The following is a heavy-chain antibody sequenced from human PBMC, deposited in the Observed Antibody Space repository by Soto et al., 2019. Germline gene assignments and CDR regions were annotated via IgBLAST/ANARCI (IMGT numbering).Heavy chain of an antibody. CDR3: ARDSILSGTTRPPPLAY. CDR2: MSYDGSNE. D-gene: IGHD4-17*01. J-gene: IGHJ4*02. CDR1: GFTFSSNA. V-gene: IGHV3-30-3*01. Sequence: QVQLVESGGGVVQPGRSLRLSCAASGFTFSSNAMHWVRQAPGKGLEWVAVMSYDGSNEYYADSVKGRFTISRDNSKNTLYLQMNSLRAEDTAVYYCARDSILSGTTRPPPLAYWGQGTLVTVSS.